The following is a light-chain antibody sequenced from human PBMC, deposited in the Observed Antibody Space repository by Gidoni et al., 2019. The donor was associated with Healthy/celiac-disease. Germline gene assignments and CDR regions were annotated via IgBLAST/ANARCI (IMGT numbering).Light chain of an antibody. V-gene: IGKV1-39*01. CDR1: QSISSY. Sequence: DIQMTQCPSSLSVSVGDRVTITCRASQSISSYLHWYQQKPGKAPKLLIYAASSLQSGAPSRFSGSGSGTAFTTTISSLQPADFATYYCQQSYSTPRSFGQGTKLEIK. CDR2: AAS. J-gene: IGKJ2*03. CDR3: QQSYSTPRS.